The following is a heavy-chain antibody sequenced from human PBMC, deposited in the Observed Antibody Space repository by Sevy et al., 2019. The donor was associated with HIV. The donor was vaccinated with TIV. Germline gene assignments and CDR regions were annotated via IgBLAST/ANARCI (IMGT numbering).Heavy chain of an antibody. J-gene: IGHJ3*02. CDR1: GGSFSGYY. V-gene: IGHV4-34*01. CDR2: INHSGST. CDR3: ARGLSAARRGAFDI. Sequence: ETLSLTCAVYGGSFSGYYWSWIRQPPGKGLEWIGEINHSGSTNYNPSLKSRVTISVDTSKNQFSLKLSSVTAADTAVYYCARGLSAARRGAFDIWGQGTMVTVSS. D-gene: IGHD6-6*01.